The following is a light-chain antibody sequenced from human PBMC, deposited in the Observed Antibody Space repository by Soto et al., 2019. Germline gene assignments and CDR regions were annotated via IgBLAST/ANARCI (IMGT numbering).Light chain of an antibody. J-gene: IGLJ1*01. V-gene: IGLV2-8*01. Sequence: QSALTQPASVSGSPGQSITISCTGTTSDVGLYNYVSWYQQHPGKAPKLMIYEVSKRPSGVPGRFSGSKSGNTASLTISGLQTEDEADYYCSSDAGSNIYVFGTGTKLTVL. CDR1: TSDVGLYNY. CDR2: EVS. CDR3: SSDAGSNIYV.